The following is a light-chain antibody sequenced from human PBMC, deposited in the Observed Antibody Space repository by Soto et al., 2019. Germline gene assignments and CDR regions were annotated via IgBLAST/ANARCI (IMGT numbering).Light chain of an antibody. CDR3: SSFTTSGTWV. CDR2: EVN. CDR1: SSDVGAYNY. Sequence: QSVLTQPPSASGTPGQRVTISCTGTSSDVGAYNYVSWYQQHPTKAPKLIIYEVNNRPSGVSSRFSGSKSGNTASLTISGLQAEDEADYYCSSFTTSGTWVFGGGTKLTVL. J-gene: IGLJ3*02. V-gene: IGLV2-14*01.